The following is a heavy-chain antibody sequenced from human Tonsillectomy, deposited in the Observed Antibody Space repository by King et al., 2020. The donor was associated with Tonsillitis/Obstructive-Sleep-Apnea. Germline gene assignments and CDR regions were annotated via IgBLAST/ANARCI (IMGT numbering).Heavy chain of an antibody. J-gene: IGHJ4*02. CDR3: ARDESVAGVH. V-gene: IGHV3-30*01. D-gene: IGHD1-1*01. CDR2: ISYDGSNK. Sequence: VQLVESGGGVVQPGRSLRLSCAASGFTFSSYAMHWVRQAPGKGLEWVAVISYDGSNKYYADSVKGRFTISRDNPKNTLYLQMNSLRAEDTAVYYCARDESVAGVHWGQGTLVTVSS. CDR1: GFTFSSYA.